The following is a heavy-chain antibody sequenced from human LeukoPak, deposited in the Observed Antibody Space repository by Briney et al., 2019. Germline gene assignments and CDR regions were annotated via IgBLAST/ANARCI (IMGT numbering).Heavy chain of an antibody. CDR1: GGSISSGSYY. D-gene: IGHD6-13*01. CDR3: ARSIGAAGKRMGLQH. CDR2: IYTSGST. Sequence: SETLSLTCTVSGGSISSGSYYWSWIRQPAGKGLEWIGRIYTSGSTNYNPSLKSRVTISVDTSKNQFSLKLSSVTAADTAVYYCARSIGAAGKRMGLQHWGQGTLVTVSS. J-gene: IGHJ1*01. V-gene: IGHV4-61*02.